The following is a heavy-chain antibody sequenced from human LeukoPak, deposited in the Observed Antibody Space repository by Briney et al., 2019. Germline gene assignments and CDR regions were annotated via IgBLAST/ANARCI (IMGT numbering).Heavy chain of an antibody. CDR3: ARDWGGIPVAGTESDY. CDR1: GYTFTGYY. D-gene: IGHD6-19*01. V-gene: IGHV1-2*06. CDR2: INPNSGGT. Sequence: ASVKVSCKASGYTFTGYYMHWVRQAPGQGLEWMGRINPNSGGTNYAQKFQGRVTMTRDTSISTAYMELTSLRSDDTAVYYCARDWGGIPVAGTESDYWGQGTLVTVSS. J-gene: IGHJ4*02.